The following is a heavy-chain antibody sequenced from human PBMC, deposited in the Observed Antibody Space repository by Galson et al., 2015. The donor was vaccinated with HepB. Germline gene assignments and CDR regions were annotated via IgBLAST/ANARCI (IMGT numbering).Heavy chain of an antibody. Sequence: LRLSCAASGFMFSDLYMSWIRQAPGKGLEWVSYISSSGDTISYADSVKGRFTISRDNAKNSLYLQLNNLRAEDTAVYYCARASLGWFDPWGQGTLLTVSS. J-gene: IGHJ5*02. V-gene: IGHV3-11*01. CDR3: ARASLGWFDP. CDR1: GFMFSDLY. CDR2: ISSSGDTI.